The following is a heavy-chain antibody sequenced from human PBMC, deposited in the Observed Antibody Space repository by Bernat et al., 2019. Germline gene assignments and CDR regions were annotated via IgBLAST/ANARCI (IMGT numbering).Heavy chain of an antibody. CDR1: GFTFSSYA. J-gene: IGHJ4*02. V-gene: IGHV3-30*01. D-gene: IGHD3-10*01. CDR2: ISYDGSNK. Sequence: QVQLVESGGGVVQPGRSLRLSCAASGFTFSSYAVHWVRQAPGKGLEWVAVISYDGSNKYYADSVKGRFTISRDNSKNTLYLQMNSLRAEDTAVYYCAHLDMVRGAFDYWGQRTLFTVSS. CDR3: AHLDMVRGAFDY.